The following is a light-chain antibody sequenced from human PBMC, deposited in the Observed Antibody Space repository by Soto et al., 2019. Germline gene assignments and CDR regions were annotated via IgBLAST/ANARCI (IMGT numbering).Light chain of an antibody. Sequence: EIVLTQSQATLSVSPGERATLSCRDSQSVFSSLAWYQQKPGQAPRLLIYGAATRATGIPARFSGSGSGTEFTLTISSLQSEDFAIYYCQQYHNWPAFGQATTVDIK. CDR2: GAA. CDR3: QQYHNWPA. V-gene: IGKV3-15*01. CDR1: QSVFSS. J-gene: IGKJ1*01.